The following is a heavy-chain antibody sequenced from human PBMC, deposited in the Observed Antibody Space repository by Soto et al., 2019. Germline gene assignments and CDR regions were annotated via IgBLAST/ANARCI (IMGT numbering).Heavy chain of an antibody. V-gene: IGHV4-31*03. CDR3: ARRSAGSGYGHFDY. CDR1: GDSISSGGYY. CDR2: IYYSGST. D-gene: IGHD5-12*01. J-gene: IGHJ4*02. Sequence: TLSLTCTVSGDSISSGGYYGSWIRQHPGKGLEWIGNIYYSGSTYYSPSLKSRLTMSVDTSKNQFSLKLTSVTAADTAVYHCARRSAGSGYGHFDYWGQGTLVTVSS.